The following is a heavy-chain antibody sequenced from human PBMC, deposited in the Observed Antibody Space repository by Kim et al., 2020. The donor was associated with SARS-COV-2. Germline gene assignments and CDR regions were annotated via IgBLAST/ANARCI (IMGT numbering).Heavy chain of an antibody. V-gene: IGHV4-34*01. CDR3: ARGVGHIPDFWSGYYRVKGYYFDY. CDR1: GGSFSGYY. D-gene: IGHD3-3*01. J-gene: IGHJ4*02. CDR2: INHSGST. Sequence: SETLSLTCAVYGGSFSGYYWSWIRQPPGKGLEWIGEINHSGSTNYNPSLKSRVTISVDTSKNQFSLKLSSVTAADTAVYYCARGVGHIPDFWSGYYRVKGYYFDYWGQGTLVTVSS.